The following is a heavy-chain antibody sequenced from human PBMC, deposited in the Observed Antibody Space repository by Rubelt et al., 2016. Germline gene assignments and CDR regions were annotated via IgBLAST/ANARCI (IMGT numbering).Heavy chain of an antibody. CDR3: ARVRDTAMVYYYYGMDV. CDR2: INHSGST. Sequence: QVQLQQWGAGLLKPSETLSLTCAVYGGSFSGYYWSWIRQPPGKGLEWIGEINHSGSTNYNPSLKSRVTISVDTSKNQFSLKLSSVTAADTAVYYCARVRDTAMVYYYYGMDVWGQGTTVTVSS. CDR1: GGSFSGYY. D-gene: IGHD5-18*01. V-gene: IGHV4-34*01. J-gene: IGHJ6*02.